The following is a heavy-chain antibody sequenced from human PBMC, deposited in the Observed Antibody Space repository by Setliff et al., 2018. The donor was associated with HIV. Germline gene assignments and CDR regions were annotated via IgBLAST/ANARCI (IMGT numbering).Heavy chain of an antibody. D-gene: IGHD4-17*01. V-gene: IGHV3-7*03. Sequence: GGSLRLSCAASGFTFSSYAMSWVRQAPGKGLGWVANIKQDGSEKYYVDSVKGRFTISRDNAKNSLYLQMNSLRGEDTAVYYCGRGQTTVTTWGQGTLVTV. CDR3: GRGQTTVTT. CDR2: IKQDGSEK. J-gene: IGHJ5*02. CDR1: GFTFSSYA.